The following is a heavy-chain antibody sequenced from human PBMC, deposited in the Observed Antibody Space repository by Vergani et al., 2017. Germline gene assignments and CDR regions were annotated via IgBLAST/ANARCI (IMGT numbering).Heavy chain of an antibody. D-gene: IGHD3-22*01. CDR3: ARSPDYYDSSGYYFDY. J-gene: IGHJ4*02. Sequence: EVQLVQSGAEVKKPGESLKISCKGSGYSFTSYWIGWVRQMPGKGLEWMGIIYPGDSDTRYSPSFQGQVTIAADKSISTAYLQWSSLTASDTAMYYCARSPDYYDSSGYYFDYWGQGTLVTVSS. V-gene: IGHV5-51*01. CDR2: IYPGDSDT. CDR1: GYSFTSYW.